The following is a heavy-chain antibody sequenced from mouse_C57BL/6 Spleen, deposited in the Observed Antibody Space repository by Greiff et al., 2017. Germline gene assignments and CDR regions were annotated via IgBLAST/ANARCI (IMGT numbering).Heavy chain of an antibody. Sequence: QVQLQQSGAELARPGASVKLSCKASGYTFTSYGISWVKQRTGQGLEWIGEIYPRSGNTYYNEKFKGKATLSADKSSSQAYMELLSRTSEDSAVYFCARDNYWYFDVWGTGTTVTVSS. J-gene: IGHJ1*03. CDR3: ARDNYWYFDV. V-gene: IGHV1-81*01. CDR2: IYPRSGNT. CDR1: GYTFTSYG.